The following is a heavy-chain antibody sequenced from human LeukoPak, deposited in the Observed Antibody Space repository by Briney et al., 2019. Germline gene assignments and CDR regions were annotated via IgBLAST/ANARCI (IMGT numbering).Heavy chain of an antibody. CDR3: ARAPTVVGATGFDY. D-gene: IGHD1-26*01. CDR1: GFTFSSYS. V-gene: IGHV3-21*01. CDR2: ISSSSSYI. Sequence: GGSLRLSCAASGFTFSSYSMNWVRQAPGKGLEWVSSISSSSSYIYYADSVKGRFTISRDNAKNSLYLQMNSLRAEDTAVYYCARAPTVVGATGFDYWGQGTLVTVSS. J-gene: IGHJ4*02.